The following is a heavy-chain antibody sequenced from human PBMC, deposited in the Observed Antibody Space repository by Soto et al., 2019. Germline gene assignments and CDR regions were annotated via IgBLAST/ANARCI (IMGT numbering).Heavy chain of an antibody. CDR3: ARRGSHLSVRGVIRYYYGMDV. Sequence: PGESLKISCKGSGCSLTSYWISWVRQMPGKGLEWMGRIDPSGSYTNYSPSFQGHVTISADKSISTAYLQWSSLKASDTAMYYCARRGSHLSVRGVIRYYYGMDVWGQGTTVTVSS. CDR2: IDPSGSYT. D-gene: IGHD3-10*01. CDR1: GCSLTSYW. J-gene: IGHJ6*02. V-gene: IGHV5-10-1*01.